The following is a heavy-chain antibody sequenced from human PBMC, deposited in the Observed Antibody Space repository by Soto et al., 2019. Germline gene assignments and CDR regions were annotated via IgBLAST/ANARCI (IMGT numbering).Heavy chain of an antibody. V-gene: IGHV4-39*01. D-gene: IGHD3-10*01. J-gene: IGHJ4*02. Sequence: SETLSVTCTVSGGSISSGDYYWSWIRQPPGKGLEWIGSIYYSGSTHYNPSLKSRVTISVDTSKSQFSLKLSSVTAADTAVYYCARHYSGSGDYWGQGALVTVSS. CDR3: ARHYSGSGDY. CDR1: GGSISSGDYY. CDR2: IYYSGST.